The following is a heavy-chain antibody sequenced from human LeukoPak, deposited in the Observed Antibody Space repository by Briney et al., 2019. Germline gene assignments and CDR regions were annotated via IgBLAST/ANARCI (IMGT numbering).Heavy chain of an antibody. CDR3: ARDRPYCSSTSCYYFDY. CDR1: GFTFSSYS. CDR2: ISSSSSYI. V-gene: IGHV3-21*01. J-gene: IGHJ4*02. D-gene: IGHD2-2*01. Sequence: GGSLRLSCAASGFTFSSYSMNWVRQAPGKGLEWVSSISSSSSYIYYADSVKGRFTISRDNSKNTLYLQMNSLRAEDTAVYYCARDRPYCSSTSCYYFDYWGQGTLVTVSS.